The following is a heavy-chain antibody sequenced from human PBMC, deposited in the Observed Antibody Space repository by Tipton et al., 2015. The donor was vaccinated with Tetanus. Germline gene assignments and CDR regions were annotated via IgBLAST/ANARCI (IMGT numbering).Heavy chain of an antibody. CDR1: GFTFSSYW. D-gene: IGHD3-9*01. Sequence: SLRLSCAASGFTFSSYWMSWVRQAPGKGLEWVANIKQDGSEKYYVDSVKGRFTISRDNAKNSLYLQMNSLRAEDTAVYYCARVGYDILTGIRYYFDYWGQGTLVTVSS. CDR2: IKQDGSEK. CDR3: ARVGYDILTGIRYYFDY. J-gene: IGHJ4*02. V-gene: IGHV3-7*01.